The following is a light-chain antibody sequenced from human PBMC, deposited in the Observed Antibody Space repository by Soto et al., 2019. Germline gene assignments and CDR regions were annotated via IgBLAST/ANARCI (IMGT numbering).Light chain of an antibody. CDR1: SSDIGAYNY. CDR2: DVT. J-gene: IGLJ2*01. Sequence: QSVLTQPASVSGSPGQSITISCTGTSSDIGAYNYVSWYQQHPYKAPKLMIYDVTNRPSGVSTRFSGSKSGNTASLTISGLQADDEADYFCCSYTSSNTFVVFGGGTKVTVL. CDR3: CSYTSSNTFVV. V-gene: IGLV2-14*03.